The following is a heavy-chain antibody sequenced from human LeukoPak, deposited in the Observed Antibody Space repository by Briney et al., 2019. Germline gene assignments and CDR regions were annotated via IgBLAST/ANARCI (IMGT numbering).Heavy chain of an antibody. V-gene: IGHV6-1*01. CDR3: ARIVGQQRDS. CDR1: GDRVSSNSPA. J-gene: IGHJ4*02. Sequence: SQTLSLTCAISGDRVSSNSPAWNWIRQSPSRGLEWLGRTYYRSKWSNDYALSVKGRITINPDTAKNQFSLQLKYVTPEDTAVYYCARIVGQQRDSWGQGTLVTVSS. D-gene: IGHD6-13*01. CDR2: TYYRSKWSN.